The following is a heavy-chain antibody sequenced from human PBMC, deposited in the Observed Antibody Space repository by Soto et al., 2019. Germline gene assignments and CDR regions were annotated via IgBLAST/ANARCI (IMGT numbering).Heavy chain of an antibody. V-gene: IGHV4-4*02. D-gene: IGHD3-10*01. Sequence: QVQLQESGPGLVKPSGTLSLTCAVSGGSISSSNWWSWVRQPPGKGLEWIGEIYHSGSTNYNPSRKSRVTISVDKSKNQFSLKLSSVTAADTAVYYCARDFEEVWWAGRINWFDPWGQGTLVTVSS. J-gene: IGHJ5*02. CDR2: IYHSGST. CDR3: ARDFEEVWWAGRINWFDP. CDR1: GGSISSSNW.